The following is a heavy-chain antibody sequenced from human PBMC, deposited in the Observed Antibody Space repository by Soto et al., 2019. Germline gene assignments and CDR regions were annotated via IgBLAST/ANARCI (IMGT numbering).Heavy chain of an antibody. CDR1: GYIFTTYG. CDR3: ARGRYGDY. Sequence: QVHLVQSGAEVKKPGASVKVSCKGSGYIFTTYGITWVRQAPGQGLEWMGWISAHNGNTNYAQKLPGSVTVTRDTSTSTAYMELRTLRSDDPAVYYCARGRYGDYWGQGALVTVSS. D-gene: IGHD1-1*01. J-gene: IGHJ4*02. CDR2: ISAHNGNT. V-gene: IGHV1-18*01.